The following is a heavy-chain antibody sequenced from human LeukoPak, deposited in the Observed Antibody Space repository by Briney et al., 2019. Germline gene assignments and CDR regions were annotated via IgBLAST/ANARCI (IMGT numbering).Heavy chain of an antibody. CDR2: ISWNSGSI. V-gene: IGHV3-9*03. CDR3: AKGADYYDSQDGWYFDL. CDR1: GFTFDDYA. D-gene: IGHD3-22*01. J-gene: IGHJ2*01. Sequence: PGGSLRLSCAASGFTFDDYAMHWVRQAPGKGLEWVSGISWNSGSIGYADSVKGRFTISRDNAKNSLYLQTNSLRAEDMALYYCAKGADYYDSQDGWYFDLWGRGTLVTVSS.